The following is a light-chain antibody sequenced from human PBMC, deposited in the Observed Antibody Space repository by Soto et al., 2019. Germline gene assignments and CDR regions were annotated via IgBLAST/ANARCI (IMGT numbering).Light chain of an antibody. J-gene: IGKJ4*01. V-gene: IGKV3-15*01. CDR3: QQYNKWPLS. CDR2: DAS. CDR1: QSIRVN. Sequence: EIVMTQSPDTLSVSPGERATLSCRASQSIRVNLAWYQQKAGQAPRLLIYDASTGANGIPDRFSASGSATEFTLTIRSLQSEDFAVYYCQQYNKWPLSFGGGTKVELK.